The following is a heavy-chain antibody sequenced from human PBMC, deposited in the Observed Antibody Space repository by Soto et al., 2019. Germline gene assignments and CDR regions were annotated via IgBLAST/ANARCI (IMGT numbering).Heavy chain of an antibody. J-gene: IGHJ6*02. V-gene: IGHV1-18*01. Sequence: SADHSTRQGLEWMGWISAYNGNTNYAQKVQGRVTMTTDTSTSTAYMELRSLRSDETDVYYCAMTYYDSRSGYYTGYNYGLDVWAQGTLLTVSS. CDR2: ISAYNGNT. D-gene: IGHD3-3*01. CDR3: AMTYYDSRSGYYTGYNYGLDV.